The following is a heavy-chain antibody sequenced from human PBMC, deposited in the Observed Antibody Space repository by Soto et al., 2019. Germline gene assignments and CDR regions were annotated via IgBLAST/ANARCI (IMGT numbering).Heavy chain of an antibody. J-gene: IGHJ4*02. CDR2: ISYDGSNK. D-gene: IGHD3-3*01. V-gene: IGHV3-30-3*01. Sequence: GGSLRLSCAASGFTFSSYAMHWVRQAPGKGLEWVAVISYDGSNKYYADSVKGRFTISRDNSKNTLYLQMNSLRAEDTAVYYCARDQQEWLLSSGYFDYWGQGTLVTV. CDR1: GFTFSSYA. CDR3: ARDQQEWLLSSGYFDY.